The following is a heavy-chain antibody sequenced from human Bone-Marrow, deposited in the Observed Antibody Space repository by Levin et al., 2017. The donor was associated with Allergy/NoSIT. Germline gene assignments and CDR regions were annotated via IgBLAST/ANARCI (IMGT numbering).Heavy chain of an antibody. CDR1: GFTFSSYA. J-gene: IGHJ4*02. V-gene: IGHV3-64D*06. CDR2: ISSNGGST. CDR3: VKDLALNRRYGDETFDY. Sequence: TGGSLRLSCSASGFTFSSYAMHWVRQAPGKGLEYVSAISSNGGSTYYADSVKGRFTISRDNSKNTLYLQMSSLRAEDTAVYYCVKDLALNRRYGDETFDYWGQGTLVTVSS. D-gene: IGHD4-17*01.